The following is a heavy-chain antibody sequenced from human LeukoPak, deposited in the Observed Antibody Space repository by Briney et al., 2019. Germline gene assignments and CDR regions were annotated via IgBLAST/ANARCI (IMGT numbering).Heavy chain of an antibody. CDR3: AKHYDSSGYYYDY. V-gene: IGHV3-30*02. J-gene: IGHJ4*02. D-gene: IGHD3-22*01. CDR1: GFTFSSYG. CDR2: IRYDGSNK. Sequence: GGSLRLSCAASGFTFSSYGMHWVRQAPGKGLEWVAFIRYDGSNKYYADSVKGRFTISRDNSKNTLYLQMNSLRAEDTALYYCAKHYDSSGYYYDYWGQGTLVTVSS.